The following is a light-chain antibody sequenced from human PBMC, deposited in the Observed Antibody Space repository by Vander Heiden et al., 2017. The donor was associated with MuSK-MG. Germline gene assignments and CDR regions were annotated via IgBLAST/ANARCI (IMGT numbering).Light chain of an antibody. CDR2: AAS. CDR1: QAISND. Sequence: DIQMTQSPSSLSASVGDRVTITSRPSQAISNDLGWYQQKPGKAPKRLIYAASSLQSGVPERFSGSGSGTEFTLTISSLQPEDVATYYCLQHNSYPLTFGGGTKVEIK. CDR3: LQHNSYPLT. J-gene: IGKJ4*01. V-gene: IGKV1-17*01.